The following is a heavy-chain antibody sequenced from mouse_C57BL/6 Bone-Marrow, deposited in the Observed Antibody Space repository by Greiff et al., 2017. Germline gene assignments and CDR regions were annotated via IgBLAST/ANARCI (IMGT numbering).Heavy chain of an antibody. V-gene: IGHV1-64*01. CDR1: GYTFTSYW. CDR3: ARRGNWGYAMDY. J-gene: IGHJ4*01. CDR2: IHPNSGST. D-gene: IGHD4-1*02. Sequence: VKLQQPGAELVKPGASVKLSCKASGYTFTSYWMHWVKQRPGQGLEWIGMIHPNSGSTNYNEKFKSKATLTVDKSSSTAYMQLSSLTSEDSAVYYCARRGNWGYAMDYWGQGTSVTVSS.